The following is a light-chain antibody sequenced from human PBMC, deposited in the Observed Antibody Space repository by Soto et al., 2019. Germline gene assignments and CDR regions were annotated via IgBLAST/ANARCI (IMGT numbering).Light chain of an antibody. CDR1: QSVGGA. V-gene: IGKV3-15*01. Sequence: EIVMTQSPATLSVSPGETATLSCRASQSVGGAVAWYQHKPGQAPRLLIVGAFIRATGVPGRFSGGGSGTEFTLTISSLQSEDFAGYYCQQYKNWPPLTCGGGTTVEIK. J-gene: IGKJ4*01. CDR2: GAF. CDR3: QQYKNWPPLT.